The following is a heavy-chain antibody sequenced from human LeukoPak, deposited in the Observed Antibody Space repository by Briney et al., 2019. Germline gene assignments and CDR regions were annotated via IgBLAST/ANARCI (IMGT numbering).Heavy chain of an antibody. V-gene: IGHV1-2*02. Sequence: ASVKVSCKASGYTFTGYYMHWVRQAPGQGLECMGWINPNSGGTNYAQTFQGRVTMTRDTSISTAYMELSRLRSDDTAVYYCARGAGILEWLPGVYYYGMDVWGQGTTVTVSS. J-gene: IGHJ6*02. CDR1: GYTFTGYY. CDR3: ARGAGILEWLPGVYYYGMDV. D-gene: IGHD3-3*01. CDR2: INPNSGGT.